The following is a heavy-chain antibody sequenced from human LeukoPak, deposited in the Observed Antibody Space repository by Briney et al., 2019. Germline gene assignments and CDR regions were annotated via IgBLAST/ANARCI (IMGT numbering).Heavy chain of an antibody. D-gene: IGHD3-10*01. CDR1: GGSFSGYY. CDR2: IGSSGSNI. V-gene: IGHV3-11*04. CDR3: SKDLTSDFGGDLDP. J-gene: IGHJ5*02. Sequence: LSLTCAVYGGSFSGYYWSWIRQPPGKGLEWVSYIGSSGSNIYYADSVKGRFTISRDNSKSTVYLQMNSLRVEDAAVYYCSKDLTSDFGGDLDPWGQGTLVTVSS.